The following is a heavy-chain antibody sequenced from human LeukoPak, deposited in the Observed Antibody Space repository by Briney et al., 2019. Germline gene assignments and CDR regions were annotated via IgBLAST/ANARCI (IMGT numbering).Heavy chain of an antibody. V-gene: IGHV3-11*03. D-gene: IGHD6-19*01. Sequence: GGSLRLSCAVSGFTFSDYYMSWIRQAPGKGLEWVSYISSSSTYTKYADSVKGRFTISRDNAKNSLYLQMNSLRAEDTAVYYCARSRQWLETNWFDSWGQGTLVTVSS. J-gene: IGHJ5*01. CDR2: ISSSSTYT. CDR3: ARSRQWLETNWFDS. CDR1: GFTFSDYY.